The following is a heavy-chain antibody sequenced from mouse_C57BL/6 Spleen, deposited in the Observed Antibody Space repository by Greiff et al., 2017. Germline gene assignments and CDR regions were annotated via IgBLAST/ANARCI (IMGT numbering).Heavy chain of an antibody. J-gene: IGHJ2*01. CDR2: ISDGGSYT. D-gene: IGHD1-1*01. CDR1: GFTFSSYA. Sequence: EVQLQESGGGLVKPGGSLKLSCAASGFTFSSYAMSWVRQTPEKRLEWVATISDGGSYTYYPDNVKGRFTISRDNAKNNLYLQMSHLKSEDTAMYYCAREVYYGSSYFDYWGQGTTLTVSS. V-gene: IGHV5-4*01. CDR3: AREVYYGSSYFDY.